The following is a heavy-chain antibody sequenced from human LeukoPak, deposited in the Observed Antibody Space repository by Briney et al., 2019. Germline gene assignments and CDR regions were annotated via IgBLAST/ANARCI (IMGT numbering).Heavy chain of an antibody. CDR2: INGNGGKS. D-gene: IGHD1-1*01. CDR3: ARALSQELIRYSQD. CDR1: GFTFNNYA. V-gene: IGHV3-23*01. J-gene: IGHJ1*01. Sequence: GGSLRLSCAASGFTFNNYAMSWVRQAPGKGPEWVSGINGNGGKSYYADSVEGRFTISRDNSKNTLYLQMNNLRADDTAVYYCARALSQELIRYSQDWGQGTLVSVSS.